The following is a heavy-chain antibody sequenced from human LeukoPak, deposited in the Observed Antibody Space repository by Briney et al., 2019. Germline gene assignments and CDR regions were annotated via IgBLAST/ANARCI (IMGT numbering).Heavy chain of an antibody. D-gene: IGHD2-2*01. CDR3: AHVSGGYCSSTSCYGKYNWFDP. CDR2: ISAYNGNT. V-gene: IGHV1-18*01. CDR1: GYTFTSYG. J-gene: IGHJ5*02. Sequence: ASVKVSCKASGYTFTSYGISWVRQAPGQGLEWMGWISAYNGNTNYAQKLRGRVTMTTDTSTSTAYMELRSLRSDDTAVYYCAHVSGGYCSSTSCYGKYNWFDPWGQGTLVTVSS.